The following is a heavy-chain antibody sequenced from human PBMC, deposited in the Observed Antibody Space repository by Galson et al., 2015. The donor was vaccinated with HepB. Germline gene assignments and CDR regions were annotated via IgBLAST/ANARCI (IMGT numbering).Heavy chain of an antibody. V-gene: IGHV3-48*02. CDR2: ISSDSYTK. J-gene: IGHJ6*02. CDR1: GFSFSTFA. Sequence: SLRLSCAASGFSFSTFAMNWVRQAPGKGLEWLSYISSDSYTKYYSDSVKGRFTVSRDNAKNSLYLQMNGLRDDDTAVYYCARLVGPPEIYYYYYGMDVWGQGTTVTVSS. D-gene: IGHD1-26*01. CDR3: ARLVGPPEIYYYYYGMDV.